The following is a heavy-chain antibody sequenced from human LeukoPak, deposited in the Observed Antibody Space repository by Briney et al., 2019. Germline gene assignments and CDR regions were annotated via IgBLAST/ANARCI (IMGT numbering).Heavy chain of an antibody. D-gene: IGHD4-23*01. J-gene: IGHJ4*02. CDR3: AKDRDYGGQNPDF. CDR2: ISYDGSNI. V-gene: IGHV3-30-3*01. CDR1: GFDFNNYV. Sequence: GRSLRLSCAASGFDFNNYVMHWVRQAPGKGLEWVAVISYDGSNIYYSDSVKGRFTISRDNSKNTLYLQMSSLRAEDSALYYCAKDRDYGGQNPDFWGQGTLVTVSS.